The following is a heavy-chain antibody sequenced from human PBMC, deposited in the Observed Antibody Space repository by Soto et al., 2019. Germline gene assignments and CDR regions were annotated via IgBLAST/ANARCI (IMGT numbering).Heavy chain of an antibody. Sequence: EVQLVESGGGLVQPGGSLRVSCVASGFTFSHHWMSWVRQAPGKGLEWVANIKKDGSEKFYVDAVEGRFTISRDNANNALFLEMSRLRPEDTAMYYCTRGYCPGGSCYCEYYIEYWGQGTLVTVSS. V-gene: IGHV3-7*03. CDR1: GFTFSHHW. CDR3: TRGYCPGGSCYCEYYIEY. CDR2: IKKDGSEK. D-gene: IGHD2-15*01. J-gene: IGHJ4*02.